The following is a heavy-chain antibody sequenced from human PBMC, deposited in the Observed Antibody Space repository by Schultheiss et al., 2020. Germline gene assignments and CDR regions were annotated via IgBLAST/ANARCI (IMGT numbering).Heavy chain of an antibody. CDR3: ARATYYDFWSGPYYYYYGMDV. J-gene: IGHJ6*02. V-gene: IGHV1-69*13. CDR1: GYTFTSYG. CDR2: IIPIFGTA. Sequence: SVKVSCKASGYTFTSYGISWVRQAPGQGLEWMGGIIPIFGTANYAQKFQGRVTITADESTSTAYMEVSSLRSEDTAVYYCARATYYDFWSGPYYYYYGMDVWGQGTTVTVSS. D-gene: IGHD3-3*01.